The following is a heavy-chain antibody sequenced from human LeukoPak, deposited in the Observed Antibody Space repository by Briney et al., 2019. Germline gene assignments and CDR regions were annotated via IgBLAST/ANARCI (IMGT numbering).Heavy chain of an antibody. CDR2: IFPCGSDT. CDR3: ASPTGRGCTSSSCYVDAFDI. CDR1: GHSFTDYR. J-gene: IGHJ3*02. V-gene: IGHV5-51*01. D-gene: IGHD2-2*01. Sequence: PGESLKISCKVSGHSFTDYRIGWVRQMPGKGLEWMGVIFPCGSDTRYSPSFQGQVTISADKSISTAYLQWSSLKASDTAIYYCASPTGRGCTSSSCYVDAFDIWGQGTMVAVSS.